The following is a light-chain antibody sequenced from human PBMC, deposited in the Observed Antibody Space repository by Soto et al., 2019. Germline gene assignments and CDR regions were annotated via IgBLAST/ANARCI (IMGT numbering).Light chain of an antibody. CDR1: HDVSRN. CDR2: DAS. J-gene: IGKJ4*01. CDR3: QQYTGMLS. V-gene: IGKV1-33*01. Sequence: DIQMTQSPSSLSASVGDRVTIACQSSHDVSRNLNWFQQKPGEAPKLLIYDASNLERGVPSRFSASGSGTDFTFTISSLQPEYVATYYCQQYTGMLSFGGGT.